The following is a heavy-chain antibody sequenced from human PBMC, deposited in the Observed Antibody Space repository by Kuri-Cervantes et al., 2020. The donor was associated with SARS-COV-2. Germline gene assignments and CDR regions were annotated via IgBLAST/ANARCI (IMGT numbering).Heavy chain of an antibody. CDR3: ARHALWGYGGNSAFDI. J-gene: IGHJ3*02. D-gene: IGHD4-23*01. V-gene: IGHV5-51*01. CDR1: GYTFTTYW. CDR2: IYPGDSYT. Sequence: GESLKISCKGSGYTFTTYWIGWVRQMPGKGLEWMGIIYPGDSYTRYSPSFQGQVTISADKSISTAYLQWSSLKASDTAMYYCARHALWGYGGNSAFDIWGQGTMVTVSS.